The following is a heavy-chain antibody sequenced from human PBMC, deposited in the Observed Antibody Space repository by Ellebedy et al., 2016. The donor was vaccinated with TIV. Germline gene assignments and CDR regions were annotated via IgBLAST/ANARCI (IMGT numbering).Heavy chain of an antibody. CDR2: ISPSGGST. V-gene: IGHV1-46*01. Sequence: ASVKVSXKASGYTFSSYFMHWVRQAPGQGLEWMGIISPSGGSTSYAQKFQGRVTLTRDTSTSTVYMELSSLRSEDTAVYYCARDLFGGVTADYWGQGTLVTVSS. CDR1: GYTFSSYF. CDR3: ARDLFGGVTADY. D-gene: IGHD3-16*01. J-gene: IGHJ4*02.